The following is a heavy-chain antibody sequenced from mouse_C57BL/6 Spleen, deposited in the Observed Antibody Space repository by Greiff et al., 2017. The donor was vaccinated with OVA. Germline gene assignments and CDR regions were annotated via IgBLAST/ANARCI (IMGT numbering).Heavy chain of an antibody. CDR2: ISSGSSTI. V-gene: IGHV5-17*01. CDR1: GFTFSDYG. Sequence: DVMLVESGGGLVKPGGSLKLSCAASGFTFSDYGMHWVRQAPEKGLEWVAYISSGSSTIYYADTVKGRFTISRDNAKNTLFLQMTSLRSEDTAMYYCARETTVVEGWFAYWGQGTLVTVSA. D-gene: IGHD1-1*01. CDR3: ARETTVVEGWFAY. J-gene: IGHJ3*01.